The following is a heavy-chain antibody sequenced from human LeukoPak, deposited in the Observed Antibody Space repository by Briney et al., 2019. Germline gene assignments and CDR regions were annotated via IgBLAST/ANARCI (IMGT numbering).Heavy chain of an antibody. CDR2: INAGNGNT. D-gene: IGHD3-10*01. Sequence: WASVKVSCKASGYTFTSYAMHWVRQAPGQRLEWMGWINAGNGNTKYSQKFQGRVTITRDTSASTAYMELSSLRSEDTAVYYCARVRGFGELFFDYWGQGTLVTVSS. CDR1: GYTFTSYA. V-gene: IGHV1-3*01. J-gene: IGHJ4*02. CDR3: ARVRGFGELFFDY.